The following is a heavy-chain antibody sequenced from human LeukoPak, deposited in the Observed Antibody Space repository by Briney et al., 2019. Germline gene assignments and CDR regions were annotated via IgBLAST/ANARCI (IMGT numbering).Heavy chain of an antibody. J-gene: IGHJ6*02. D-gene: IGHD3-22*01. CDR3: AREEYYDRTNYYYYGMDV. CDR2: INPSGGST. Sequence: ASVKVSCKASGYTFTSYYMHWVRQAPGQGLEWMGIINPSGGSTSYAQRFQGRVTMTRDTSTSTVYMELSSPRSEDTAVYYCAREEYYDRTNYYYYGMDVWGQGTTVTVSS. V-gene: IGHV1-46*01. CDR1: GYTFTSYY.